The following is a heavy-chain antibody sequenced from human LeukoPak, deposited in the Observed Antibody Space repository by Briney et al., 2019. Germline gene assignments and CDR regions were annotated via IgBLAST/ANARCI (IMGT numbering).Heavy chain of an antibody. CDR3: AKDAIVARSYSFPGDAFDI. V-gene: IGHV3-33*06. CDR1: GFTFSSYG. J-gene: IGHJ3*02. D-gene: IGHD5-12*01. Sequence: GGSLRLSCAASGFTFSSYGMHWVRQAPGKGLEWVAAIWYDGSNKYYADSVKGRFTISRDNSQNTLYLQMNSLRSEDTAVYYCAKDAIVARSYSFPGDAFDIWGQGTMVTVSS. CDR2: IWYDGSNK.